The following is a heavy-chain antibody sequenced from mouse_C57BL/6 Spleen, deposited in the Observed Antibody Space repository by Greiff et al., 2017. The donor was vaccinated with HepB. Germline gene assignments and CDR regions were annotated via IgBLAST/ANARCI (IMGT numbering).Heavy chain of an antibody. CDR2: INPSNGGT. V-gene: IGHV1-53*01. D-gene: IGHD2-4*01. CDR3: ARVDYYYGHAMDY. CDR1: GYTFTSYW. J-gene: IGHJ4*01. Sequence: VQLQQSGTELVKPGASVKLSCKASGYTFTSYWMHWVKQRPGQGLEWIGNINPSNGGTNYNEKFKSKATLTVDKSSSTAYMQLSSLTSEDSAVYYCARVDYYYGHAMDYWGQGTSVTVSS.